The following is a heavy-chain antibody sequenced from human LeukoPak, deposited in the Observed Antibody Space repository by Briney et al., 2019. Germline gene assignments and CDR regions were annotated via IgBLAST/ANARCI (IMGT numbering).Heavy chain of an antibody. Sequence: GGSLRLSCAASGFMFTRHWMNWVRQAPGKGLEWVSSISSSSSYIYYADSVKGRFTISRDNAKNSLYLQMNSLRAEDTAVYYCARDPSPTVTTGNWGQGTLVTVSS. CDR1: GFMFTRHW. V-gene: IGHV3-21*01. CDR3: ARDPSPTVTTGN. J-gene: IGHJ4*02. CDR2: ISSSSSYI. D-gene: IGHD4-17*01.